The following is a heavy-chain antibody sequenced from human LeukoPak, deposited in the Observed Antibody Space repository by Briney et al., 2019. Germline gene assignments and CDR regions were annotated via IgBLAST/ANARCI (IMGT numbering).Heavy chain of an antibody. D-gene: IGHD4-17*01. CDR3: ARSDYGDYNFDY. J-gene: IGHJ4*02. CDR1: GGTFSSYA. V-gene: IGHV1-69*05. CDR2: IIPIFGTA. Sequence: SVKVSCKASGGTFSSYAISWVRQAPGQGLEWMGGIIPIFGTANYAQKLQGRVTITTDESTSTAYMELSSLRSEDTAVYYCARSDYGDYNFDYWGQGTLVTVSS.